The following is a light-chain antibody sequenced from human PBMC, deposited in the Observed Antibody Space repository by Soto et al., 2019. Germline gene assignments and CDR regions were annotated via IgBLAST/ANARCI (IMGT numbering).Light chain of an antibody. CDR1: SSDVAAYNY. J-gene: IGLJ2*01. Sequence: QSVLTQPASVSGSPGQSITISCTGTSSDVAAYNYVSWYQQHPGKAPKVMIYDVSNRPSGVSNRFSGSKSDYTASLTISGLQAEDEADYYCSSYTSSDTVVFGDGTKVTVL. V-gene: IGLV2-14*01. CDR3: SSYTSSDTVV. CDR2: DVS.